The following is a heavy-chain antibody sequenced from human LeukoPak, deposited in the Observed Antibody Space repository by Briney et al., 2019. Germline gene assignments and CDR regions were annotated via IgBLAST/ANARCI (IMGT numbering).Heavy chain of an antibody. J-gene: IGHJ3*02. Sequence: GGSLRLSCAASGFTFSSYWFSWVRQAPGKGLEWVANIKQDGSEKYYVDSVKGRFTISRDNAKNSLYLQMNSLRAEDTAVYYCAKDHHLGASTEDIWGQGTMVTVSS. CDR3: AKDHHLGASTEDI. V-gene: IGHV3-7*01. CDR2: IKQDGSEK. CDR1: GFTFSSYW. D-gene: IGHD1-26*01.